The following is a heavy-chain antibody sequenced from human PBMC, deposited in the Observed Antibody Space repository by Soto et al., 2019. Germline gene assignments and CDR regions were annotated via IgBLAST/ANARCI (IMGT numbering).Heavy chain of an antibody. CDR1: GFTFSSYA. D-gene: IGHD3-22*01. Sequence: PGGSLRLSCAASGFTFSSYAMTWVRQAPGKGLEWVSAISPSGGSTFNADSVKGRFTISRDNSKNTLYLQMNSLRAEDTAVYYCAKGVITTAYYYGMDVWGQGTTVTVSS. J-gene: IGHJ6*02. CDR2: ISPSGGST. CDR3: AKGVITTAYYYGMDV. V-gene: IGHV3-23*01.